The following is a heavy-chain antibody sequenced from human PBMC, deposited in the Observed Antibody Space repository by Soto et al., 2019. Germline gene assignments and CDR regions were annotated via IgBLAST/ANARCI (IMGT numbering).Heavy chain of an antibody. CDR2: ISGGGGNT. V-gene: IGHV3-23*01. CDR1: GFSFSNYV. CDR3: VKGNQLLRYYFEY. J-gene: IGHJ4*02. Sequence: GGSLRLSCVASGFSFSNYVMTWVRQAPGKGLEWVSGISGGGGNTHYADSVMGRFTISRDNSKNMLYLQMSSLRVDDTAMYYCVKGNQLLRYYFEYWGQGTPVTVSS. D-gene: IGHD1-26*01.